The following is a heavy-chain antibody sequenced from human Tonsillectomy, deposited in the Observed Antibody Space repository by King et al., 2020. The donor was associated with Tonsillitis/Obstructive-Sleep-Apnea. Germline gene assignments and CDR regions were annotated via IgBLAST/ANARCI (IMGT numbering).Heavy chain of an antibody. V-gene: IGHV3-33*01. CDR1: GFTFSSYG. CDR3: AREEREGTGGFDI. Sequence: ESGGGVVQPGRSLRLSCAASGFTFSSYGMHWVRQAPGKGLEWVAVIWYDGSNKYYADSVKGRFTISRDNSKNTLYLQMNSLRAEDTAVYYCAREEREGTGGFDIWGQGTMVTVSS. D-gene: IGHD2-8*02. J-gene: IGHJ3*02. CDR2: IWYDGSNK.